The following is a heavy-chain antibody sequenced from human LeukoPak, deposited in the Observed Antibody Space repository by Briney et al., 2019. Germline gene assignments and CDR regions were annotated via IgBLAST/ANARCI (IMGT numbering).Heavy chain of an antibody. CDR1: GFTFRSYG. V-gene: IGHV3-30*18. J-gene: IGHJ4*02. D-gene: IGHD6-13*01. CDR2: ISYDGSNK. CDR3: AKERGAEAGTVYFDY. Sequence: PGGPVRLFCAASGFTFRSYGMHWVRHAPGKGLEWVAVISYDGSNKKYVDSVKGRFTMSRDNSKNTLYLQMNSLRPEDTAVYYCAKERGAEAGTVYFDYWGQGALVTVSS.